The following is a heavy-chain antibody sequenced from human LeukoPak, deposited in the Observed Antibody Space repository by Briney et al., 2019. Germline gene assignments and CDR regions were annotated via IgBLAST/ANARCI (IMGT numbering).Heavy chain of an antibody. CDR2: IYYSGST. D-gene: IGHD2-15*01. Sequence: PSETLSLTCAVYGGSFSGYYWSWIRHHPGKGLEWIGYIYYSGSTYYNPSLKSRVTISIDTSKNQFSLKLSSVTAADTAVYYCARGARVVVATVNWFDPWGQGTLVTVSS. V-gene: IGHV4-31*11. CDR1: GGSFSGYY. J-gene: IGHJ5*02. CDR3: ARGARVVVATVNWFDP.